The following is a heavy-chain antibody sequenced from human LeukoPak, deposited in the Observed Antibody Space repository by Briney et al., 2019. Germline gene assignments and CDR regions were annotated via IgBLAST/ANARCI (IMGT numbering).Heavy chain of an antibody. J-gene: IGHJ4*02. CDR3: ARIYSSGYTLAPHFDY. CDR2: IYYSGST. D-gene: IGHD3-22*01. V-gene: IGHV4-31*03. CDR1: GGSISSGGHY. Sequence: SETLSLTCTVSGGSISSGGHYWSWIRQHPGKGLEWIGYIYYSGSTYYNPSLKSRVTISVDTSKNQFSLKLSSVTAADTAVYYCARIYSSGYTLAPHFDYWGQGTLVTVSS.